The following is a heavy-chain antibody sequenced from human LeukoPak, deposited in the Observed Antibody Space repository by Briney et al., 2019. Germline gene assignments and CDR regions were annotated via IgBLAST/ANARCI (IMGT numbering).Heavy chain of an antibody. CDR3: ASSYYDSSGYYYGIPDAFDI. Sequence: GESLKISCKGSGYSFTSYWIGWVRQMPGKGLEWMGIIYPGDSDTRYSPSFQGQVTISADKSISTAYLQWSSLKASDTAMYYCASSYYDSSGYYYGIPDAFDIWGQGTMVTVPS. CDR2: IYPGDSDT. V-gene: IGHV5-51*01. D-gene: IGHD3-22*01. J-gene: IGHJ3*02. CDR1: GYSFTSYW.